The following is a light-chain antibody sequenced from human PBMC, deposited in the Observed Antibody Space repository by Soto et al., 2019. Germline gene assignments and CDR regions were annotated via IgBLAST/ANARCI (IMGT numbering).Light chain of an antibody. J-gene: IGLJ2*01. Sequence: QSALTQPASVSGSPGQSITISCTGTSSDVGGYNYVSWYQQHPGKAPKLMIYEVSNRPSGVSNRFSGSKSGNTASLTISGLQAEDEADYYCSSYTSSSVVXGGGTKLTVL. CDR2: EVS. CDR3: SSYTSSSVV. V-gene: IGLV2-14*01. CDR1: SSDVGGYNY.